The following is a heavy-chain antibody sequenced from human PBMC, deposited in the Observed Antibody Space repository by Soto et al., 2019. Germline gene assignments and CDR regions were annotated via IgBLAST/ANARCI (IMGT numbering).Heavy chain of an antibody. CDR2: ISGSGGST. CDR3: VFPPHDYDYYYYGMAV. V-gene: IGHV3-23*01. D-gene: IGHD4-17*01. Sequence: PGGSLRLSCAAAGFTFSSYAMSWVRQAPGKGLEWVSAISGSGGSTYYADSVKGRFTISRDNSKNTLYLQMNSLRAEDTAVYYCVFPPHDYDYYYYGMAVWGQGTTVTVSS. J-gene: IGHJ6*02. CDR1: GFTFSSYA.